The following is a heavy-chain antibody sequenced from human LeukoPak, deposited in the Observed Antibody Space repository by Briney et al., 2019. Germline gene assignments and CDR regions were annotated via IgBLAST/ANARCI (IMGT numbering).Heavy chain of an antibody. CDR1: GFTFSSYS. D-gene: IGHD6-19*01. V-gene: IGHV3-48*01. CDR3: ARAAVAGLFDY. CDR2: ISSSSTI. Sequence: GGSLRLSCAASGFTFSSYSMNWVRQAPGKGLEWVSYISSSSTIYYADSVKGRFTISRDNSKNTLYLQMGSLRAEDMAVYYCARAAVAGLFDYWGQGTLVTVSS. J-gene: IGHJ4*02.